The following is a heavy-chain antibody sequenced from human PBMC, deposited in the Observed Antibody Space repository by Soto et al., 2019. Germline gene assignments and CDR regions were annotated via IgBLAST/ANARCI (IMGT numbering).Heavy chain of an antibody. J-gene: IGHJ4*02. CDR1: GFTCSTYV. CDR2: ISGTGGST. D-gene: IGHD3-10*01. Sequence: EVQLLESGGGLVQPGGALRLSCAASGFTCSTYVLSWVRQTPGKGLEWLSAISGTGGSTYYADSVKGRFTISRDNSKNTLYVQMNSLRVEDTAVYYCAKAVNRVRGPDYWGQGPMVTVSS. V-gene: IGHV3-23*01. CDR3: AKAVNRVRGPDY.